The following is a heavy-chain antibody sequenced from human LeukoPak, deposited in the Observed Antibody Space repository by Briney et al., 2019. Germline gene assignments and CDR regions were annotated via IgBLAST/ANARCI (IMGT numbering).Heavy chain of an antibody. CDR1: VYTFTVYY. J-gene: IGHJ3*01. V-gene: IGHV1-2*02. CDR3: ARDLNCTKIVVREAGAP. D-gene: IGHD3-22*01. Sequence: ASVKVSCKLSVYTFTVYYMDGGSRAPGQGLEWMGWMNPNSGGTNYAQKFQGRITMTGETSTAYLELSRLRSDDTAVYYCARDLNCTKIVVREAGAPWGEGTLVTVSS. CDR2: MNPNSGGT.